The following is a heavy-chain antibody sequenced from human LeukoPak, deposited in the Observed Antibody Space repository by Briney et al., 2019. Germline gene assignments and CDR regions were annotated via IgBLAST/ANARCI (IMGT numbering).Heavy chain of an antibody. CDR3: AKGRNPGYSSGWYDY. V-gene: IGHV3-9*01. CDR2: ISWNSGSI. J-gene: IGHJ4*02. Sequence: PGRSLRLSCAASGFTFDDYVMHWVRQAPGKGLEWVSGISWNSGSIGYADSVKGRFTISRDNAKNSLYLQMNSLRAEDTALYYCAKGRNPGYSSGWYDYWGQGTLVTVSS. CDR1: GFTFDDYV. D-gene: IGHD6-19*01.